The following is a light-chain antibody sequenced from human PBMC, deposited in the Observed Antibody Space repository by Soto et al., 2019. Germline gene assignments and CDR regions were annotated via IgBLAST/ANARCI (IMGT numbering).Light chain of an antibody. CDR1: SGDVGSYKY. CDR2: EVN. Sequence: QSALTQPASVSGSPGQSISVSCTGSSGDVGSYKYVSWYQQHPGKAPKLIIYEVNKRPSGVSDRFSGSKSGNTASLTISGLQAEDEADYYCSSYTSSSTLPYVFGTGTKVTVL. J-gene: IGLJ1*01. V-gene: IGLV2-14*01. CDR3: SSYTSSSTLPYV.